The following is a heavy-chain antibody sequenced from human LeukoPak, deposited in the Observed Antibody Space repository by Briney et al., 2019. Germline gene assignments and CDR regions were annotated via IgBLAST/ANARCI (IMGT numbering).Heavy chain of an antibody. CDR3: ARDSGTYGYYMDV. CDR2: ISRSSSEI. Sequence: PGGSLRLSCAASGFTLSSHRMNWVRQAPGKGLEWVSDISRSSSEIHYADSVTGRYTISRDNDKNSVYLQMNILRVEDTAVYYCARDSGTYGYYMDVWGKGTTVTVSS. CDR1: GFTLSSHR. V-gene: IGHV3-48*01. D-gene: IGHD1-26*01. J-gene: IGHJ6*04.